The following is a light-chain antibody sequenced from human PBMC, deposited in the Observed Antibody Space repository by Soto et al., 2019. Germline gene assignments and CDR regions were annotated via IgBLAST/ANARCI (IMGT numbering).Light chain of an antibody. CDR3: QQGIDLPPWP. CDR1: QSVSRN. J-gene: IGKJ1*01. Sequence: SLAAVSVSQGERATLSCRAGQSVSRNLAWYQQKPGQAPSLLIYGASTRATGIPARFSGSGSGTDFTLTISSLEPEDFAVYYFQQGIDLPPWPFGQGT. V-gene: IGKV3-11*01. CDR2: GAS.